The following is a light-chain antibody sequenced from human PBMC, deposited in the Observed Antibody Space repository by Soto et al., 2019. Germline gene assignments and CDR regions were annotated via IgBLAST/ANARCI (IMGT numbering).Light chain of an antibody. V-gene: IGKV3-15*01. J-gene: IGKJ4*01. Sequence: EIVMTQSPATLSVSPGERATLSCRASQSVSSNLAWYQQKPGQAPRHLIYAASTRATGIPATFSGSGSGTEFTLTISRLQSEDSAVYYCQQYNNWPLTFGGGTKVEIK. CDR3: QQYNNWPLT. CDR2: AAS. CDR1: QSVSSN.